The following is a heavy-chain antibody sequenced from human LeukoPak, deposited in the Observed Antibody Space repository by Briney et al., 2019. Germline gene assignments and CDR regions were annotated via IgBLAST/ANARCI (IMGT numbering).Heavy chain of an antibody. V-gene: IGHV4-61*02. CDR3: ARDGSTQFDY. J-gene: IGHJ4*02. Sequence: SQTLSLTCTVSGGSISSGSYYWSWIRQPTGKGLEWIGRIYTSGSTNYNPSLKSRVTISVGTSKNQFSLKLSSVTAADTAVYYCARDGSTQFDYWGQGTLVTVSS. CDR1: GGSISSGSYY. CDR2: IYTSGST. D-gene: IGHD1-1*01.